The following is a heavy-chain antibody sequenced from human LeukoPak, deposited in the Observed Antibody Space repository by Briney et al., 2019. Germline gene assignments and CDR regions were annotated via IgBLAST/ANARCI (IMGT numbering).Heavy chain of an antibody. D-gene: IGHD5-18*01. Sequence: ASVKVSCKGAGYTFTSYDINWVRQANGQGLEWMGWMNPNSGNTGYAQKFQGRVTMTRNTSISTAYMELRSMRSEDTAVYYCTRVDSYGYGGYYYYYMDVWGKGTTVTVSS. J-gene: IGHJ6*03. CDR1: GYTFTSYD. V-gene: IGHV1-8*01. CDR2: MNPNSGNT. CDR3: TRVDSYGYGGYYYYYMDV.